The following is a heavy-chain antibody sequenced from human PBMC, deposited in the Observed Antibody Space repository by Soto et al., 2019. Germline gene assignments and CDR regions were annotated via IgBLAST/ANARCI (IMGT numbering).Heavy chain of an antibody. V-gene: IGHV4-61*01. CDR3: ARGATVTQYDY. Sequence: QVQLQESGPGLVKPSETLSLTCTVSGVSVNSGSFYWAWIRQPPGKGLEWIGFGSYSGTTNYKPALKSRVTISVDTSRSQSSLKVTSLTAAGTAVYYCARGATVTQYDYWGQGTLVTVSS. J-gene: IGHJ4*02. D-gene: IGHD4-17*01. CDR1: GVSVNSGSFY. CDR2: GSYSGTT.